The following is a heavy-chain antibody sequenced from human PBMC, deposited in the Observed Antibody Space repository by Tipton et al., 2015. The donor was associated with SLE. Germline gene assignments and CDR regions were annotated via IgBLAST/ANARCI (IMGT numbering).Heavy chain of an antibody. CDR1: GGSISSYY. CDR2: IYTSGST. CDR3: ASGGYGSGSHYLGGWFDP. Sequence: TLSLTCTVSGGSISSYYWSWIRQSPGKGLEWIGYIYTSGSTNYNPSLKSRVTISADTSKNQFSLKLSSVTAADTAVYYCASGGYGSGSHYLGGWFDPWGQGILVTVSS. J-gene: IGHJ5*02. V-gene: IGHV4-4*08. D-gene: IGHD3-10*01.